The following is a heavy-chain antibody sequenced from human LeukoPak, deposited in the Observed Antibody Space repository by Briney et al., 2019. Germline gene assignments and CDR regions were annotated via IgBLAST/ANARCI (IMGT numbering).Heavy chain of an antibody. CDR1: GFTFISYA. V-gene: IGHV3-23*01. J-gene: IGHJ4*02. Sequence: GGSLRLSCAASGFTFISYAMSWVRQAPGKGLEWVSAISGSGGSTYYSDSVKGRFTISRDNSKNTLYLQMNSLRAEDTAVYYCAKGTYCTNGVCYTPFDYWGQGTLVTVSS. CDR2: ISGSGGST. CDR3: AKGTYCTNGVCYTPFDY. D-gene: IGHD2-8*01.